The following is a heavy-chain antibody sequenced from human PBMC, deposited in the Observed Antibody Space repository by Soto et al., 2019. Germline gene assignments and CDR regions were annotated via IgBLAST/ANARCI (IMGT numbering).Heavy chain of an antibody. CDR2: INHSGST. Sequence: NPSETLSLTCAVYGGSFSGYYWSWIRQPPGKGLEWIGEINHSGSTNYNPSLKSRVTISVDTSKNQFSLKLSSVTAADTAVYYCARADLNSYGYYYYGMDVWGQGTTVTVSS. CDR3: ARADLNSYGYYYYGMDV. J-gene: IGHJ6*02. CDR1: GGSFSGYY. V-gene: IGHV4-34*01. D-gene: IGHD5-18*01.